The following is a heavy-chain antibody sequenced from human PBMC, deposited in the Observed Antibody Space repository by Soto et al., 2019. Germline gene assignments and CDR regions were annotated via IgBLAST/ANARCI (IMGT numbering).Heavy chain of an antibody. J-gene: IGHJ6*02. CDR1: GGTFSSYF. V-gene: IGHV1-69*01. Sequence: QVQLVQSGAEVKKAGSSVKVSCKVSGGTFSSYFINWVRQAPGQGLEWVGGIIPVFGTASYAEKFQGRVTITADESTSTAYLELSSLRPDDTAVYYCARETPSAAADYYYYGLDVWGQGTTVTVPS. CDR2: IIPVFGTA. D-gene: IGHD6-13*01. CDR3: ARETPSAAADYYYYGLDV.